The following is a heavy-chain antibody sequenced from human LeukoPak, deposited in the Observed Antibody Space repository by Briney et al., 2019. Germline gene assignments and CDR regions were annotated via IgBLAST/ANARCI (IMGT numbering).Heavy chain of an antibody. Sequence: SETLSLTCAVSGYSISSGYYWGWIRQPPGKGLEWIGSIYHSGSTYNNPSLKSRVITSVDTSKNQFSLKLSSVTAADTAVYYCARLDYYDGSGYSGGAIFDYWGQGTLVTVSS. CDR2: IYHSGST. J-gene: IGHJ4*02. CDR3: ARLDYYDGSGYSGGAIFDY. V-gene: IGHV4-38-2*01. D-gene: IGHD3-22*01. CDR1: GYSISSGYY.